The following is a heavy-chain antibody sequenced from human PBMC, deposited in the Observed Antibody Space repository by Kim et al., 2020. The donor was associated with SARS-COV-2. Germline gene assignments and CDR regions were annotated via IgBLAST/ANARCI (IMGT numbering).Heavy chain of an antibody. CDR3: ARSPGYDFDY. J-gene: IGHJ4*02. D-gene: IGHD3-16*01. Sequence: SETLSLTCTVSGGSISSGGYYWSWIRQHPGKGLEWIGYIFYSGSTYYNPSLKSRVTISVDTSENQFSLKLSSVTAADTAVYYCARSPGYDFDYWGQGTLVTVSS. V-gene: IGHV4-31*03. CDR1: GGSISSGGYY. CDR2: IFYSGST.